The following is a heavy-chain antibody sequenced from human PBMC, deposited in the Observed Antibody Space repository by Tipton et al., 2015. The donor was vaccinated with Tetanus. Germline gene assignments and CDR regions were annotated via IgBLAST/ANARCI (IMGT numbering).Heavy chain of an antibody. CDR2: TQYRSKWYV. V-gene: IGHV6-1*01. J-gene: IGHJ5*02. D-gene: IGHD7-27*01. CDR3: AREDWGSDFS. CDR1: GDSVSNSRAA. Sequence: GLVKPSQTLSLTCDISGDSVSNSRAAWNWIRQSPSRGLEWLGRTQYRSKWYVDYALSVKSRITINQDTSKNQLSLQLNSATPEDTAVYYCAREDWGSDFSWGQGTLVTVSS.